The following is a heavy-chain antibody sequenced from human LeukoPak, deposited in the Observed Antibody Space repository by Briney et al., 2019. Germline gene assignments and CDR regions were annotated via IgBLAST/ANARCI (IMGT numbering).Heavy chain of an antibody. V-gene: IGHV1-18*01. D-gene: IGHD2-15*01. J-gene: IGHJ4*02. CDR3: ARDRIVVVVAASLEFDY. Sequence: ASVKASCKASGYTFTSYGISWVRQAPGQGLEWMEWISAYNGNTNYAQKLQGRVTMTTDTSTSTAYMELRSLRSDDTAVYYCARDRIVVVVAASLEFDYWGQGTLVTVSS. CDR1: GYTFTSYG. CDR2: ISAYNGNT.